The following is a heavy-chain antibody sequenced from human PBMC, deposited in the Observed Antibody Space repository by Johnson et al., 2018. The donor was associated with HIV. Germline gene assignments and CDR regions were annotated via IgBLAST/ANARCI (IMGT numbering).Heavy chain of an antibody. D-gene: IGHD3-22*01. CDR2: ITYDGSET. V-gene: IGHV3-30*09. Sequence: QVQLVESGGGVVQPGRSLRLSCTASGFTFSNYAIHWVRQAPGKGLEWVAGITYDGSETHFADSVNGRFAISSDSSKNPLFLQMNSLRAEDTAVYHCARWSRYTYDNDDAYLLHAFDFWGLGTKVTVSS. J-gene: IGHJ3*01. CDR1: GFTFSNYA. CDR3: ARWSRYTYDNDDAYLLHAFDF.